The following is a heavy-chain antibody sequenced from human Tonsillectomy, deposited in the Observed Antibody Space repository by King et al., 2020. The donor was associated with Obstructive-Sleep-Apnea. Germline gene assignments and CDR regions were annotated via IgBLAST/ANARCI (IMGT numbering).Heavy chain of an antibody. Sequence: HVQLVESGGGVVQPGRSLRLSCAASGFTFNDYGMHWVRQAPGKGLEWVTVIWYDGSNKYYADSVKGRFTISRDNSKNTLYLQMNSLRAEDTAVYYCAKDKIWGYCSSTTCGGGMDVWGQGTTVTVSS. D-gene: IGHD2-2*01. CDR2: IWYDGSNK. CDR1: GFTFNDYG. J-gene: IGHJ6*02. CDR3: AKDKIWGYCSSTTCGGGMDV. V-gene: IGHV3-33*03.